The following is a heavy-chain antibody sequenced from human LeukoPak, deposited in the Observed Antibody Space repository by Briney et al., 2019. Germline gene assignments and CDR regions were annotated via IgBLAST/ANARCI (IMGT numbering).Heavy chain of an antibody. CDR3: ASTRGWWPNQYYFDY. CDR2: ISAYNGNT. CDR1: GYTFTSYG. D-gene: IGHD2-15*01. J-gene: IGHJ4*02. Sequence: ASVKVSCKASGYTFTSYGISWVRQAPGQGLEWMGWISAYNGNTNYAQKLQGRVTMTTDTSASTAYMELRSLRSDDTAVYYCASTRGWWPNQYYFDYWGQGTLVTVSS. V-gene: IGHV1-18*01.